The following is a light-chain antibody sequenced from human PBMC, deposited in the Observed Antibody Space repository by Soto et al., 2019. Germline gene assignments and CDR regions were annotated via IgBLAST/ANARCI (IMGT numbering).Light chain of an antibody. CDR3: QQRSNWPIT. J-gene: IGKJ5*01. V-gene: IGKV3D-20*02. CDR1: QSVSSSY. Sequence: EIVLTQSPGTLSFSPGERATLSCRASQSVSSSYLAWYQQKPGQAPRLLIYGASNRATGIPARFSGSGSGTDFSLTISSLEPEDFAVYYCQQRSNWPITFGLGTRLEI. CDR2: GAS.